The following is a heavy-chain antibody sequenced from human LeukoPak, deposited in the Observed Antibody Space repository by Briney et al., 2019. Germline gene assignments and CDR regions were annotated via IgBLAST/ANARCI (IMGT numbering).Heavy chain of an antibody. CDR2: INHSGST. Sequence: ETLCLTCAVYGGSFSGYYWSWIRQAPGKGLEWVWEINHSGSTNYNPALKRGVTISEAKTKNQLSMKLSTVTAADTAVYYSARGIHSNGYYFDYWGQGTLVTVSS. J-gene: IGHJ4*02. V-gene: IGHV4-34*01. CDR3: ARGIHSNGYYFDY. D-gene: IGHD6-19*01. CDR1: GGSFSGYY.